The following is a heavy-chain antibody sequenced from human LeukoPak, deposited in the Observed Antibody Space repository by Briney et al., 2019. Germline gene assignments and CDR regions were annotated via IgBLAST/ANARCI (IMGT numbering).Heavy chain of an antibody. D-gene: IGHD3-10*01. V-gene: IGHV3-21*01. Sequence: PGESLRLSCATSGFTFSSFSMNWVRQAPGKGLEWVSSISGSSDYIYYGDSVKGRFSISRDNAKNSVYLQMNSLRVEDTAVYYCARDFGWWGQGTLVTVSS. CDR3: ARDFGW. CDR1: GFTFSSFS. J-gene: IGHJ4*02. CDR2: ISGSSDYI.